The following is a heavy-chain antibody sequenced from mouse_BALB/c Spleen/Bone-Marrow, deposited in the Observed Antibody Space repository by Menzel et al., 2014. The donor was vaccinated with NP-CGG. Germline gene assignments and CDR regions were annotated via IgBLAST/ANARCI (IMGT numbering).Heavy chain of an antibody. V-gene: IGHV1S127*01. Sequence: VQLQQSGAELVKPGASVKMSCKASGYTFTSYWMHWVKQRPGQGLEWIGTIDPSDSYTSYNQKFKGKATLTVDTSSSTAYMQLSSLTSEDSAAYYCTRMWAYWGQGTLVTVSA. CDR2: IDPSDSYT. CDR1: GYTFTSYW. CDR3: TRMWAY. J-gene: IGHJ3*01.